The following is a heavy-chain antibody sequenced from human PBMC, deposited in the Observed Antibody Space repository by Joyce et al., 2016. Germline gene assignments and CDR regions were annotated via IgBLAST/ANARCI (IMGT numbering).Heavy chain of an antibody. CDR2: LRSKDFGETT. D-gene: IGHD3-10*01. CDR1: GFTFGDYA. Sequence: EVQLVESGGGLIKPGRSLRLSCTGSGFTFGDYAMSWFRQAPGKCLEVIGFLRSKDFGETTEDAASMKGRFTVSRDDSKSSAYLEMSSLRTEDTAVYYCARAYYGSGDYFDYWGQGTLVTVSS. V-gene: IGHV3-49*05. CDR3: ARAYYGSGDYFDY. J-gene: IGHJ4*02.